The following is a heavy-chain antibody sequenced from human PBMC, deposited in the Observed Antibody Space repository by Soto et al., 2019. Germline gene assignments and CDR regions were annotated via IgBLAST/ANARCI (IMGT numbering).Heavy chain of an antibody. D-gene: IGHD2-15*01. CDR2: IDPNSGGT. CDR3: ARTSLPGDMDV. J-gene: IGHJ6*03. V-gene: IGHV1-2*04. CDR1: GYTFTGYY. Sequence: GASVKVSCKASGYTFTGYYLHWVRQAPGQGLEWMGWIDPNSGGTNYAQKFQGWVTMTRDTSISTAYMELSRLRSDDMAVYYCARTSLPGDMDVWAKGTTVTGSS.